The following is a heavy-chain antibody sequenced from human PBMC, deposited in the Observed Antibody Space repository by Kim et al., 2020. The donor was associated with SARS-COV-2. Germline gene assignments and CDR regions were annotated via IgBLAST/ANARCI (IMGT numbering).Heavy chain of an antibody. D-gene: IGHD3-22*01. V-gene: IGHV3-23*01. Sequence: GGSLRLSCAASGFTFSSYAMSWVRQAPGKGLEWVSAISGSGGSTYYADSVKGRFTNSRDNSKNTLYLQMNSLRAEDTAVYYCAKARTTMIVVVITTGYYYGMDVWGQGTTVTVSS. CDR2: ISGSGGST. CDR3: AKARTTMIVVVITTGYYYGMDV. CDR1: GFTFSSYA. J-gene: IGHJ6*02.